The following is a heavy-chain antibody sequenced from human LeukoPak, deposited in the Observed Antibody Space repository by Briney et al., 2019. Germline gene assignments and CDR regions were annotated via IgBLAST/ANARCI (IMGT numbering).Heavy chain of an antibody. Sequence: PGGSLRLSCAASRFTFSSYAMTWVRQAPGKGLEWVSVVSGSGDTTYYADSVKGRFTISRDNSKNTLYLQMNSLGAEDTAVYYCVREVYAFDYWGQGTLVTVSS. V-gene: IGHV3-23*01. D-gene: IGHD2-8*01. CDR2: VSGSGDTT. J-gene: IGHJ4*02. CDR3: VREVYAFDY. CDR1: RFTFSSYA.